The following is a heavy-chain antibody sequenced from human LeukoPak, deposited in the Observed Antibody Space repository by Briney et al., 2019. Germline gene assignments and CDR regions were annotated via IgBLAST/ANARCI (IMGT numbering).Heavy chain of an antibody. Sequence: GGSLRLSCAASGFTFSSYWMHWVRQAPGKGLVWVSRINSDGSSTYYADSVKGRFTISRDNSKNTLYLQMNSLRAEDTAVYYCARVSSSGWYINWFDPWGQGTLVTVSS. D-gene: IGHD6-19*01. CDR3: ARVSSSGWYINWFDP. J-gene: IGHJ5*02. CDR1: GFTFSSYW. V-gene: IGHV3-74*01. CDR2: INSDGSST.